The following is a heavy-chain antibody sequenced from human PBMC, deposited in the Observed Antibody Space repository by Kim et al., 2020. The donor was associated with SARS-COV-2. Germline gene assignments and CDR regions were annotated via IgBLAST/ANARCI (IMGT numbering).Heavy chain of an antibody. V-gene: IGHV3-23*01. Sequence: FTISRDNSKNTLYLQMNSLRAEDTAVYYCAKAGYRGPISGYFSPPGKIDYWGQGTLVTVSS. D-gene: IGHD2-21*01. J-gene: IGHJ4*02. CDR3: AKAGYRGPISGYFSPPGKIDY.